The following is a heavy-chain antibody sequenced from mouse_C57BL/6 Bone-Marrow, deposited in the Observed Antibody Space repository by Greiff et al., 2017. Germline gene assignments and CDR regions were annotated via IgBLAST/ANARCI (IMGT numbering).Heavy chain of an antibody. CDR2: IDPSDSYT. CDR3: ALLDV. CDR1: GYTFTSYW. V-gene: IGHV1-50*01. J-gene: IGHJ1*03. Sequence: QVQLQQSGPELVRPGVSVKLSCKASGYTFTSYWMQWVKQRPGQGLEWIGEIDPSDSYTNYNQKFKGKATLTVDTSSSTAYMQLSSLTSEDSAVYYCALLDVWGTGTTVTVSS.